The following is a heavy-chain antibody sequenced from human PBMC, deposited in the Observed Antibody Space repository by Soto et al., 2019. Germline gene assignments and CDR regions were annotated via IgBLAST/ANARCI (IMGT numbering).Heavy chain of an antibody. Sequence: QVQLVESGGGVVQPGRSLRLSCAASGFTFSSYGIHWVRHAPGKGLEWVAVISYDGSNKYYADSVKGRFTISRDNSKNTLYLQMNSLRAEDTAVYYCAKDYSNYQSFIDYWGQGTLVTVSS. J-gene: IGHJ4*02. CDR3: AKDYSNYQSFIDY. CDR2: ISYDGSNK. V-gene: IGHV3-30*18. D-gene: IGHD4-4*01. CDR1: GFTFSSYG.